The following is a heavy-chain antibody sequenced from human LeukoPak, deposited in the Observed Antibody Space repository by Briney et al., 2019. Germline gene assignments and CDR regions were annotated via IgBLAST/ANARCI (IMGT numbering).Heavy chain of an antibody. V-gene: IGHV3-30-3*01. J-gene: IGHJ4*02. CDR3: VRNLATIRHYFDY. CDR1: GFTFSSYA. D-gene: IGHD5-24*01. CDR2: ISYDGSNK. Sequence: GGSLRLSCAASGFTFSSYAMHWVRQARKGLEWVAVISYDGSNKYYADSMKGRLTISRDNSKNTVYLQMNSLRPEDTAVYYCVRNLATIRHYFDYWGQGTLVTVSS.